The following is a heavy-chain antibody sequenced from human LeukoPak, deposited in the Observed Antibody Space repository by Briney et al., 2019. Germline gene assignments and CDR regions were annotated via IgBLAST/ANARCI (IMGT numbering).Heavy chain of an antibody. J-gene: IGHJ4*02. D-gene: IGHD1/OR15-1a*01. CDR2: ISYSGST. Sequence: PSETLSLTCTVSGGSISTYYWSWIRQPPGKGLEWIGYISYSGSTNYNPSLKSRVTISLDTSKNQFALKLSSVTAADTAVYYCARSNIGTRSKFDYWGQGTLVTVSS. CDR1: GGSISTYY. CDR3: ARSNIGTRSKFDY. V-gene: IGHV4-59*08.